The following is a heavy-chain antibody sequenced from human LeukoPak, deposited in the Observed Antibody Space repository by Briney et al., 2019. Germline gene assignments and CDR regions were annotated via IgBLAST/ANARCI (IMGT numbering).Heavy chain of an antibody. Sequence: GGSLRLSCAASGFTFGSYWMHWVRQAPGKGLVWVARINSDGSSTSYADSVKGRFTISRDNAKNTLYLQMNSLRAEDTAVYYCASSVVAATPDYYYYYGMDVWGQGTTVTVSS. CDR1: GFTFGSYW. CDR2: INSDGSST. CDR3: ASSVVAATPDYYYYYGMDV. J-gene: IGHJ6*02. D-gene: IGHD2-15*01. V-gene: IGHV3-74*01.